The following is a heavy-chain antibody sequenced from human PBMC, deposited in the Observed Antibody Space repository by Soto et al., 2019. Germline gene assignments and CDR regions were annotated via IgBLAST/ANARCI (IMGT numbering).Heavy chain of an antibody. Sequence: PSETLSLTCTVSGGAINSGGYYWGWIRQHPGKGLEWIGYIYYSGSTYYNPSLKSRVTISVDTSKNQFSLKLTSVTAADTAVYFCARAQTIFGIITVFDYWGQGTLVTVSS. V-gene: IGHV4-31*03. CDR3: ARAQTIFGIITVFDY. J-gene: IGHJ4*02. D-gene: IGHD3-3*01. CDR2: IYYSGST. CDR1: GGAINSGGYY.